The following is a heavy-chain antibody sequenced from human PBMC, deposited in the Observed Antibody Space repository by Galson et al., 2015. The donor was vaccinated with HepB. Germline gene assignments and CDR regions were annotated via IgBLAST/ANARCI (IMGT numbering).Heavy chain of an antibody. CDR2: ISSNGGST. Sequence: SLRLSCAASGFTFSSYAMHWVRQAPGKGLEYVSAISSNGGSTYYANSVKGRFTISRDNSKNTRYLQMGSLRAEDTAVYYCARDRLPAGILYAFDIWGQGTMITASS. D-gene: IGHD2-2*02. J-gene: IGHJ3*02. CDR1: GFTFSSYA. CDR3: ARDRLPAGILYAFDI. V-gene: IGHV3-64*01.